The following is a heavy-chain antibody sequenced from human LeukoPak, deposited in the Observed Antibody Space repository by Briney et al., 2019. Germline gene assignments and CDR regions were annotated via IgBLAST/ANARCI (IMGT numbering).Heavy chain of an antibody. CDR2: ISSSGSTI. V-gene: IGHV3-11*01. J-gene: IGHJ4*02. Sequence: LSLTCAVYGGSFSGYYWSWIRQAPGKGLEWVSYISSSGSTIYYADSVKGRFTISRDNAKNSLYLQMNSLRAEDTAVYYCARHYLGYDSSGYYYYFDYWGQGTLVTVSS. CDR1: GGSFSGYY. CDR3: ARHYLGYDSSGYYYYFDY. D-gene: IGHD3-22*01.